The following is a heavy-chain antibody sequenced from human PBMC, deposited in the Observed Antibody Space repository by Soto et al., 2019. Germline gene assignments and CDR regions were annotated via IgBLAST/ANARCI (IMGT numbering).Heavy chain of an antibody. J-gene: IGHJ4*02. Sequence: ASVKVSCKAPRYTFTNYAIHWVRQAPGQRLEWMGWISGGNGNTYYSQHFQGRVTITRDTSASTAYMELSSLRSEDTAVSYCLSSGSASFDYWGQGTLVTVSS. CDR3: LSSGSASFDY. CDR1: RYTFTNYA. CDR2: ISGGNGNT. D-gene: IGHD1-26*01. V-gene: IGHV1-3*01.